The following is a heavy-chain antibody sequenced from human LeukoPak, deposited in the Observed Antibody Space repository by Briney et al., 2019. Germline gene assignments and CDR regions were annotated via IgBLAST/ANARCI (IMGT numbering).Heavy chain of an antibody. D-gene: IGHD6-19*01. CDR2: IYYSGCT. J-gene: IGHJ4*02. CDR3: AREALIAVGDPASSGFDY. CDR1: GGSISSYS. V-gene: IGHV4-59*01. Sequence: PSETLSLTCTVSGGSISSYSWRWIRQPPGKGLEWIGYIYYSGCTNYNPSLKSRVTISVDTSKNQFSLKLSSVTAADTAVYYCAREALIAVGDPASSGFDYWGQGTLVTVSS.